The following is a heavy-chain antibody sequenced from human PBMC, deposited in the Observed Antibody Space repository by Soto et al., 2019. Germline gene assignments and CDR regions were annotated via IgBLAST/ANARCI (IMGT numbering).Heavy chain of an antibody. CDR2: IDYSGST. J-gene: IGHJ3*02. CDR1: GGSISSYY. CDR3: ARGICGGDCYDALDI. V-gene: IGHV4-59*01. Sequence: SETLSLTCTVSGGSISSYYWSWIRKPPGKGLEWIGYIDYSGSTNYNPSLKSRVTISVDTYKKQLYMKLSSVTAADTDVYYCARGICGGDCYDALDICGQGQLVT. D-gene: IGHD2-21*02.